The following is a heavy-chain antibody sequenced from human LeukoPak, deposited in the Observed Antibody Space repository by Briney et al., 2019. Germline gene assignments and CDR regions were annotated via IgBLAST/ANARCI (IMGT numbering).Heavy chain of an antibody. CDR1: GFTFSSYW. CDR2: IKQDGSEK. D-gene: IGHD3-10*01. CDR3: ARGVPHFRGVLSIDY. J-gene: IGHJ4*02. V-gene: IGHV3-7*01. Sequence: GGSLRLSCAASGFTFSSYWMSWVRQAPGKGLEWVANIKQDGSEKYYVDSVKARFTISRDNAKSSLYLQMNSLRAEDTAVYYCARGVPHFRGVLSIDYWGQGTLVTVSS.